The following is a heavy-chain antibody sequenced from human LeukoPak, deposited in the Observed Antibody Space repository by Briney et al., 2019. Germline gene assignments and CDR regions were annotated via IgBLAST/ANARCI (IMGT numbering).Heavy chain of an antibody. D-gene: IGHD5-12*01. Sequence: KTSETLSLTCTVSGGSISSSSYYWSWIRQPPGKGLEWIGEINHSGSTNYNPSLKSRVTISVDTSKNQFSLKLSSVTAADTAVYYCARGIGKKGIVVTQYYYYYGMDVWGQGTTVTVSS. CDR1: GGSISSSSYY. V-gene: IGHV4-39*07. CDR2: INHSGST. J-gene: IGHJ6*02. CDR3: ARGIGKKGIVVTQYYYYYGMDV.